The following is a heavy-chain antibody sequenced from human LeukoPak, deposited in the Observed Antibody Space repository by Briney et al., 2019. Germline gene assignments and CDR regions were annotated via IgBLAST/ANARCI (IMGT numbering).Heavy chain of an antibody. CDR3: ARGDYYGSPKVVAA. Sequence: ASVKVSCKASGYTFTSYYINWVRQAPGQGLEWMGWINPNSGDTNYAQKFQDRVTMTRDTSISTAYIELNLLRSDDTAVYYCARGDYYGSPKVVAAWGQGTLVTVSS. J-gene: IGHJ5*02. D-gene: IGHD3-10*01. CDR2: INPNSGDT. CDR1: GYTFTSYY. V-gene: IGHV1-2*02.